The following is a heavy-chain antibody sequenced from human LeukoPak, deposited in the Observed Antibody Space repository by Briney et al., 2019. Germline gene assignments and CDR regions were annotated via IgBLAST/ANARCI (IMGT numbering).Heavy chain of an antibody. D-gene: IGHD3-22*01. CDR2: IYTSGST. V-gene: IGHV4-4*07. CDR3: ARGNYDSSGYLYYFDY. Sequence: PSETLSLTCTVSGGSISSYYWSWIRQPAGKGLEWIGRIYTSGSTNYNPSLKSRVTMSVDTSKNQFSLKLSSVTAADTAVYYYARGNYDSSGYLYYFDYWGQGTLVTVSS. CDR1: GGSISSYY. J-gene: IGHJ4*02.